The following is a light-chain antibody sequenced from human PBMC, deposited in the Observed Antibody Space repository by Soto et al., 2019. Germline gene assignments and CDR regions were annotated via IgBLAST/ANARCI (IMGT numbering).Light chain of an antibody. J-gene: IGKJ5*01. CDR2: AAS. V-gene: IGKV1-39*01. CDR3: QQSYSPPPIT. Sequence: DIQMTHSPSSLSASVGDRVTIACRQSQTISYYVNWYQQKPGKAPKLLIYAASSLQRGVPSRFSGSGSGTDFTLTIGSLQPEDFATYYCQQSYSPPPITFGQGTRLEIK. CDR1: QTISYY.